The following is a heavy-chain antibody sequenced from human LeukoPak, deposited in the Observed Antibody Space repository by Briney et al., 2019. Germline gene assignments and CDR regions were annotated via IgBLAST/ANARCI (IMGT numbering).Heavy chain of an antibody. CDR1: GFTFSSYG. V-gene: IGHV3-30*18. CDR3: AKLEGVATRYSEPVFDY. Sequence: PGRSLRLSCAASGFTFSSYGMHWVRQAPGKGREWVAVISYDGSNKYYADSVKGRFTISRDNSKNTLYLQMNSLRAEDTAVYYCAKLEGVATRYSEPVFDYWGQGTLVTVSS. J-gene: IGHJ4*02. CDR2: ISYDGSNK. D-gene: IGHD5-12*01.